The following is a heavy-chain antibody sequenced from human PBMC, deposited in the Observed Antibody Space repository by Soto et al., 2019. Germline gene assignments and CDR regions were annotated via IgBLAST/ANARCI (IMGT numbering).Heavy chain of an antibody. CDR1: GYTFTGYD. CDR3: ARGGGGNYVY. J-gene: IGHJ4*02. Sequence: QVQLVQPGAEVKKPGASVKVSCKASGYTFTGYDINWVRQATGQGLEWMGWMNPNSGNTGYAQQFQGRVTMTRDTSISTAYMDLSSLPSGDTVVYYCARGGGGNYVYRGQGTLVTVAS. CDR2: MNPNSGNT. D-gene: IGHD4-4*01. V-gene: IGHV1-8*01.